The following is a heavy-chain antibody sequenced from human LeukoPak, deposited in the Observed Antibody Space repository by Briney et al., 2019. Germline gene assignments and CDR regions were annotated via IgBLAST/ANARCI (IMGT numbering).Heavy chain of an antibody. J-gene: IGHJ4*02. CDR1: GDTFTRYH. CDR3: ARTLSGWYDY. V-gene: IGHV1-46*01. D-gene: IGHD6-19*01. Sequence: ASVKVSCKASGDTFTRYHMHWVRQAPGQGLEWMGIINSSGGGTTYAQKFQGRVSVTRDTYTNTVYMELCGLRSEDTAVYYCARTLSGWYDYWGQGTLVTVSS. CDR2: INSSGGGT.